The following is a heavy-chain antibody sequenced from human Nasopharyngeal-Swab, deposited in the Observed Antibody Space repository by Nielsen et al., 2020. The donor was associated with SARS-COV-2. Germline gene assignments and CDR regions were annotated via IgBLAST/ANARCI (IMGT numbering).Heavy chain of an antibody. CDR1: GFTFSSYS. V-gene: IGHV3-21*01. CDR3: ARLRVDIVATTRGAFDI. Sequence: GGSLRLSCAASGFTFSSYSMNWVRQAPGKGLEWVSSISSRSSYIYYADSVKGRFTISRDNAKNSLYLQMNSLRAEDTAVYYCARLRVDIVATTRGAFDIWGQGTMVTVSS. D-gene: IGHD5-12*01. CDR2: ISSRSSYI. J-gene: IGHJ3*02.